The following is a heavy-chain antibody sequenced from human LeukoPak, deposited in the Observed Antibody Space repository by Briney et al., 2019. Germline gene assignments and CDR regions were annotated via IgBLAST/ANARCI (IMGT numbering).Heavy chain of an antibody. Sequence: GGSLRLSCAASGFTFSSYSMNWVRQAPGKGLEWVSSISSSSSYIYYADSVKGRFTISRDNAKNPLYLQMNSLRAEDTAVYYCARDLKYCSGGSCYFDYWGQGTLVTVSS. CDR3: ARDLKYCSGGSCYFDY. V-gene: IGHV3-21*01. CDR1: GFTFSSYS. D-gene: IGHD2-15*01. CDR2: ISSSSSYI. J-gene: IGHJ4*02.